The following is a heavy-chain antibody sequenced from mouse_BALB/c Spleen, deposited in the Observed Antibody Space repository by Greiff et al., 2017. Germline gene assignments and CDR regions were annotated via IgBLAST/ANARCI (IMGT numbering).Heavy chain of an antibody. J-gene: IGHJ4*01. CDR1: GYAFTNYL. D-gene: IGHD1-2*01. Sequence: QVQLKQSGAELVRPGTSVKVSCKASGYAFTNYLIEWVKQRPGQGLEWIGVINPGSGGTNYNEKFKGKATLTADKASSTAYMQLSSLTSDDSAVYFCARWDTTAYYYAMEDWGQGTSVTVSS. V-gene: IGHV1-54*01. CDR2: INPGSGGT. CDR3: ARWDTTAYYYAMED.